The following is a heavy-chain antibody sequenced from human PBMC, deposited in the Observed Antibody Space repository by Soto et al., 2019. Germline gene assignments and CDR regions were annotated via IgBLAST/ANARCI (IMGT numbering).Heavy chain of an antibody. D-gene: IGHD3-22*01. V-gene: IGHV3-15*07. Sequence: GGSLRLSCAASGFTFSNAWMNWVRQAPGKGLEWVGRIKSKTDGGTTDYAAPVKGRFTIPRDDSKNTLYLQMNSLKTEDTAVYYCTTDPYKYYYDSSGYWAPLDYWGQGTLVTVSS. CDR3: TTDPYKYYYDSSGYWAPLDY. CDR2: IKSKTDGGTT. CDR1: GFTFSNAW. J-gene: IGHJ4*02.